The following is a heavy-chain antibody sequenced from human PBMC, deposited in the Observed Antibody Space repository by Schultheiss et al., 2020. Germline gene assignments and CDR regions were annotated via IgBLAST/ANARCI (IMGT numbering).Heavy chain of an antibody. V-gene: IGHV4-38-2*02. CDR1: GYSISSGYL. J-gene: IGHJ5*02. CDR2: IHHSGST. D-gene: IGHD5-18*01. CDR3: ARDSGGAHYNYGFWFDP. Sequence: SETLSLTCAVSGYSISSGYLWGWIRQPPGKGLEWIGTIHHSGSTYYNPSLKSRVTISLDTSKRQFSLRLTSVTAADTAIYYCARDSGGAHYNYGFWFDPWGQGTLVTVSS.